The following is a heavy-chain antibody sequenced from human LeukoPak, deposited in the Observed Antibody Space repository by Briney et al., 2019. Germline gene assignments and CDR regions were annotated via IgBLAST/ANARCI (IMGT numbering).Heavy chain of an antibody. CDR1: GGSISSYY. D-gene: IGHD3-3*01. Sequence: SETLSLTCTVSGGSISSYYWSWIRQPPGKGLECIGYIYYIGSTNYNPSLKSRVTISVETSKNQFSLKLSSVTAADTAVYYCARGRFWSGYSPDNWGQGTLVTVYS. V-gene: IGHV4-59*01. CDR3: ARGRFWSGYSPDN. J-gene: IGHJ4*02. CDR2: IYYIGST.